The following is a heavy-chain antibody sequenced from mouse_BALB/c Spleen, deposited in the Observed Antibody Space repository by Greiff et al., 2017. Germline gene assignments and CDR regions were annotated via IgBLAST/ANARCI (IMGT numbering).Heavy chain of an antibody. CDR1: GFTFTDYY. Sequence: DVMLVESGGGLVQPGGSLRLSCATSGFTFTDYYMSWVRQPPGKALEWLGFIRNKANGYTTEYSASVKGRFTISRDNSQSILYLQMNTLRAEDSATYYCARDNYGNPFAYWGQGTLVTVSA. CDR2: IRNKANGYTT. V-gene: IGHV7-3*02. D-gene: IGHD2-1*01. CDR3: ARDNYGNPFAY. J-gene: IGHJ3*01.